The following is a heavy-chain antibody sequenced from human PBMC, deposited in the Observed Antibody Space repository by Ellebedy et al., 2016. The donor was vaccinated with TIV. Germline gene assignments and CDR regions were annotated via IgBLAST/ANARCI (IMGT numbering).Heavy chain of an antibody. Sequence: GESLKISCEASGFTFSNYAMCWVRQAPGMGLEWVSTINGYTTYYADSVKGRFIIPRDNSKNTLDLQMNSLRAEDTAVYYCASSRYHYYVGNTIFVYWGQGTLVTVSS. CDR3: ASSRYHYYVGNTIFVY. D-gene: IGHD3-10*01. J-gene: IGHJ4*02. CDR2: INGYTT. CDR1: GFTFSNYA. V-gene: IGHV3-23*01.